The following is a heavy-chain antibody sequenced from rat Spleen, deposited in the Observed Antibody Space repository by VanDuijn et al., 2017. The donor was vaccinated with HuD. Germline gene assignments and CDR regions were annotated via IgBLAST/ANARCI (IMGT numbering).Heavy chain of an antibody. CDR1: GLTFSHYY. CDR3: TRHGGYYSGDYVMDA. D-gene: IGHD1-1*01. CDR2: ITIGCDHT. Sequence: EVQLVESGGGLVQPGRSMKLSCADSGLTFSHYYMAWVSQAPTKDLEWVASITIGCDHTYYRDSVKGRFTISRDNAKNTLGLQMDCLRSDETSTYYCTRHGGYYSGDYVMDAWGQVASVTVSS. V-gene: IGHV5S11*01. J-gene: IGHJ4*01.